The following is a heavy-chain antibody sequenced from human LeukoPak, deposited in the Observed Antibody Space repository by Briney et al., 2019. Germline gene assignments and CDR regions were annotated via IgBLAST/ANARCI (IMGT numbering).Heavy chain of an antibody. CDR3: ARDNLAAAGDDNFDI. CDR2: INQDGSEK. Sequence: GGSLRLSCAASGFTFSSHWMNWVRQAPGKGLEWVANINQDGSEKYYVDSVKGRFTISRDNAKNSLYLQMNSLRAEDTAIYYCARDNLAAAGDDNFDIWGQRTMVTVSS. V-gene: IGHV3-7*01. CDR1: GFTFSSHW. D-gene: IGHD6-13*01. J-gene: IGHJ3*02.